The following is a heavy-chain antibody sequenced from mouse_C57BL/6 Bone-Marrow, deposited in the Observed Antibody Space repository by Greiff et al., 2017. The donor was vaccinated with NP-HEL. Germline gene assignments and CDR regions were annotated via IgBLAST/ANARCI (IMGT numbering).Heavy chain of an antibody. CDR1: GFTFSDYG. V-gene: IGHV5-17*01. D-gene: IGHD2-14*01. Sequence: EVKLMESGGGLVKPGGSLKLSCAASGFTFSDYGMHWVRQAPEKGLEWVAYISSGSSTIYYADTVKGRFTISRDNAKNTLFLQMTSLRSEDTAMYYCAKGYPIGAWFAYWGQGTLVTVSA. CDR3: AKGYPIGAWFAY. J-gene: IGHJ3*01. CDR2: ISSGSSTI.